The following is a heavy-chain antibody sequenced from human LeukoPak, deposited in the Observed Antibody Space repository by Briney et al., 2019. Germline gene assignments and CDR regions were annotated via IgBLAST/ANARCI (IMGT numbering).Heavy chain of an antibody. CDR2: INPNSGGT. Sequence: ASVKVSCKASGYTFTSYGISWVRQAPGQGLEWMGWINPNSGGTNYAQKFQGRVTMTRDTSISTAYMELSRLRSDDTAVYYCARDKGSGYYSLYYFDYWGQGTLVTVSS. CDR1: GYTFTSYG. CDR3: ARDKGSGYYSLYYFDY. D-gene: IGHD3-22*01. J-gene: IGHJ4*02. V-gene: IGHV1-2*02.